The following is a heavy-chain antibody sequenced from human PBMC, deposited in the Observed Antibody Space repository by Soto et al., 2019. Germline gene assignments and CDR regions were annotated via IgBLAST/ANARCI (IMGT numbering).Heavy chain of an antibody. Sequence: SETLSLTCTVSGGSISSSSYYWGWIRQPPGKGLEWIGSIYYSGSTYYNPSLKSRVTISVDTSKNQFSLKLSSVTAADTAVYYCARPPLRDYYGSGSSGYWYFDLWGRGTLVTVSS. CDR2: IYYSGST. CDR3: ARPPLRDYYGSGSSGYWYFDL. D-gene: IGHD3-10*01. V-gene: IGHV4-39*01. J-gene: IGHJ2*01. CDR1: GGSISSSSYY.